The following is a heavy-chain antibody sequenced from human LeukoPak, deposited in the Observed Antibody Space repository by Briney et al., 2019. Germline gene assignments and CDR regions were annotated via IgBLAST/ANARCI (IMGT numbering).Heavy chain of an antibody. J-gene: IGHJ4*02. D-gene: IGHD3-10*01. CDR3: ARDFGPSRGFDY. Sequence: SETLSLTCTVSGXSISSYYWSWIRQPPGKGLEWIGYISYSGSTNYNPSLKSRVTISVDTSKNQFSLKLNSVTAADTAVYYCARDFGPSRGFDYWGQGTLVTVSS. V-gene: IGHV4-59*01. CDR2: ISYSGST. CDR1: GXSISSYY.